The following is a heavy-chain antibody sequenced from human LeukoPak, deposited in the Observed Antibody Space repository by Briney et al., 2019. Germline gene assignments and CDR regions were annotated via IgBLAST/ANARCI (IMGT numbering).Heavy chain of an antibody. Sequence: GGSLRLSCAASGFTFSNAWMSWVHQAPGKGLEWVGRIKSKTDGGATDHAAPVKGRFTISRDDSKNTLYLQMNSLKTEDTAVYYCTTGMITFGGVIVSIWGQGTLVTVSS. CDR1: GFTFSNAW. V-gene: IGHV3-15*01. D-gene: IGHD3-16*02. CDR3: TTGMITFGGVIVSI. CDR2: IKSKTDGGAT. J-gene: IGHJ4*02.